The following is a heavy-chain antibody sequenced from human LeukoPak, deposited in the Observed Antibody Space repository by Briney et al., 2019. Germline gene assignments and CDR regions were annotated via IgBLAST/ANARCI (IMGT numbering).Heavy chain of an antibody. Sequence: GKSLRLSCAASGFSFSTYGIHWVRQAPAKGLEWVAVMWYDGSKDYYADSVKGRFTSSRDTSKNTLYLQMNNLRAEDTAVYYCAKDRETYEYTFDYWGQGTLVTVSS. CDR1: GFSFSTYG. D-gene: IGHD6-6*01. V-gene: IGHV3-33*06. CDR3: AKDRETYEYTFDY. CDR2: MWYDGSKD. J-gene: IGHJ4*02.